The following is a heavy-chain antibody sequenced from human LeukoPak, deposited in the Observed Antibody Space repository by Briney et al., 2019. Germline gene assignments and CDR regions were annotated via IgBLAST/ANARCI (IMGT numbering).Heavy chain of an antibody. Sequence: SETLSLTCAVYGGSFSGYYWSWIRQPPGKGLEWIGEINHSGGTNYNPSLKSRVTISVDTSKNHFSLKLSSVTAADTAVYYCASLYYDILTGGPTWGQGTLVTVSS. CDR1: GGSFSGYY. CDR2: INHSGGT. J-gene: IGHJ5*02. V-gene: IGHV4-34*01. CDR3: ASLYYDILTGGPT. D-gene: IGHD3-9*01.